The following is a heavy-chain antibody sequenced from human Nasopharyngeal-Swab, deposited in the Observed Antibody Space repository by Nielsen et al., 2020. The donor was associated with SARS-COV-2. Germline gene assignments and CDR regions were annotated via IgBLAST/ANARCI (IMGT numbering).Heavy chain of an antibody. CDR3: AGTWIQLWLPDY. CDR1: GFTFDEYG. D-gene: IGHD5-18*01. Sequence: GESLKISCAASGFTFDEYGMSWVRQAPGKGLDLVSGINWNGGSTGYADSVKGRFTISRDNAKNSLYLQMNSLRAEDTALYYCAGTWIQLWLPDYWGQGTLVTVSS. J-gene: IGHJ4*02. V-gene: IGHV3-20*04. CDR2: INWNGGST.